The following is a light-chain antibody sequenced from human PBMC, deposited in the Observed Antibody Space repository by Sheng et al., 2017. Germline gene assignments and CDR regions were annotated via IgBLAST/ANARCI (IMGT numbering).Light chain of an antibody. Sequence: DIQMTQSPSSLSASVGDRVTITCRASQSISNYLNWYQQKPGKAPKLLIYAASSLQSGVPSRFSGSGSGTDFTLTISRLEPEDFAVYYCQQYGSSPVTFGGGTKVEIK. CDR1: QSISNY. J-gene: IGKJ4*01. CDR2: AAS. V-gene: IGKV1-39*01. CDR3: QQYGSSPVT.